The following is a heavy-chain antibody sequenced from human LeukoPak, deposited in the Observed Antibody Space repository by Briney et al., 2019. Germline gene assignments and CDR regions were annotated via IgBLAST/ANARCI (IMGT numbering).Heavy chain of an antibody. CDR2: ISAYNGKT. V-gene: IGHV1-18*01. CDR1: GCTFTTYG. D-gene: IGHD5-18*01. CDR3: VRDEYSYGWYFDL. J-gene: IGHJ2*01. Sequence: ASVKVSCKTSGCTFTTYGISWVRQAPGQGPEWMGWISAYNGKTNYAQKFRGRVIMTTETSTSTAYMELRSLRSDDTAIYYCVRDEYSYGWYFDLWGRGTPVTVSS.